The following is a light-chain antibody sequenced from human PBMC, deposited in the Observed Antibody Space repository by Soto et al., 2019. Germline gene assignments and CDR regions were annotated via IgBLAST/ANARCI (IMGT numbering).Light chain of an antibody. Sequence: QSALTQPASVSGSPGQSITISCSGTNTDVGAYDYVSWYQQHTGKAPKLILYDVINRPSGVSDRFSGSKSGNTASLTISGLQAEDEAEYFCSSYSTISNLVFGTGTKLTVL. V-gene: IGLV2-14*03. CDR1: NTDVGAYDY. CDR2: DVI. CDR3: SSYSTISNLV. J-gene: IGLJ1*01.